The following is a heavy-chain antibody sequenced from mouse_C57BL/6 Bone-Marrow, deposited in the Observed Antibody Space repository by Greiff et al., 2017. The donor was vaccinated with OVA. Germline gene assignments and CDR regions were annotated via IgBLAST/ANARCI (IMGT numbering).Heavy chain of an antibody. V-gene: IGHV1-69*01. J-gene: IGHJ2*01. D-gene: IGHD2-5*01. CDR3: ARGRHYSNYVYFDY. CDR1: GYTFTSYW. Sequence: QVQLQQSGAELVMPGASVKLSCKASGYTFTSYWMHWVKQRPGQGLEWIGEIDPSDSYTNYNQKFKGKSTLTVDKSSSTAYMQLSSLTSEDSAVYYCARGRHYSNYVYFDYWGQGTTLTVSS. CDR2: IDPSDSYT.